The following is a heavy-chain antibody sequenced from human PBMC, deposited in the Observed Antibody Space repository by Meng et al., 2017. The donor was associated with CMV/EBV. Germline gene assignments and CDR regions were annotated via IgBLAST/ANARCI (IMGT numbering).Heavy chain of an antibody. J-gene: IGHJ6*02. CDR1: GFTFSRYW. V-gene: IGHV3-7*01. CDR2: INQDGTKI. Sequence: GESLKISCAASGFTFSRYWMTWVRKAPGKGLEWVVNINQDGTKIYYVDSVKGRFTVSRDNARNSVYLQLNSLTVEDTAVYYCAREDYGYYGMDVWGQGTTVTVSS. CDR3: AREDYGYYGMDV.